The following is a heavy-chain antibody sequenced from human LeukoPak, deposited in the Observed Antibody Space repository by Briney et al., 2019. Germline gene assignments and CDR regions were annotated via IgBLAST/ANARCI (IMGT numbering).Heavy chain of an antibody. CDR3: ARHXPGTGAHYFDY. J-gene: IGHJ4*02. Sequence: PSETLSLTCTVXGXSXGSGPYYXVXXRXXXXKGXEXIGSMYYSGNTYYKPSLKNRVTISVDTSKNQFSLKLRSVTAADXAVYYXARHXPGTGAHYFDYWGQGTLVTVSS. D-gene: IGHD7-27*01. V-gene: IGHV4-39*01. CDR1: GXSXGSGPYY. CDR2: MYYSGNT.